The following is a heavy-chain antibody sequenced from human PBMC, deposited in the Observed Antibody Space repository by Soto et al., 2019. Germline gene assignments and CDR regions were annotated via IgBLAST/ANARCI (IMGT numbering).Heavy chain of an antibody. CDR3: ARGGYENFDY. CDR1: GGSISSGGYY. J-gene: IGHJ4*02. D-gene: IGHD5-12*01. Sequence: PSETLSLTCTVSGGSISSGGYYWSWIRQHPGKGLEWIGYIYYSGSTYYNPSLKSRVTISVDTSKNQFSLKLSSVTAADTAVYYCARGGYENFDYWGQGTLVTVLL. V-gene: IGHV4-31*03. CDR2: IYYSGST.